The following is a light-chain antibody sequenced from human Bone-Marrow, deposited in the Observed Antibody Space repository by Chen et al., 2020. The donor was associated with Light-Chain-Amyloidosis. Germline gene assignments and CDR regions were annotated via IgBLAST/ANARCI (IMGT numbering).Light chain of an antibody. V-gene: IGLV1-44*01. Sequence: QPVLTQPPSASGTPGQRVTISCSGSSSNIGTKNVTWYQQLPGTAPKLLIYTDNQRPSGVPDRFSGSKSGTSASLAISGLQSEEEADYYCAAWDGSLDGWVFGGGTKLTVL. CDR2: TDN. CDR1: SSNIGTKN. J-gene: IGLJ3*02. CDR3: AAWDGSLDGWV.